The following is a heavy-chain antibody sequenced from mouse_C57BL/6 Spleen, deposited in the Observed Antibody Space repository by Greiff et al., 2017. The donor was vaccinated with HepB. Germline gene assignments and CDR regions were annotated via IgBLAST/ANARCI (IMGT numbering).Heavy chain of an antibody. J-gene: IGHJ1*03. V-gene: IGHV1-69*01. CDR2: IDPSDSYT. CDR1: GYTFTSYW. D-gene: IGHD2-1*01. CDR3: ARRIYYGNFVDWDFDG. Sequence: QVQLQQPGAELVMPGASVKLSCKASGYTFTSYWMHWVKQRPGQGLEWIGEIDPSDSYTNYNQKFKGKSTLTVDKSSSTAYMQLSSLTSEDSAVYYCARRIYYGNFVDWDFDGWGTGTTVTVSS.